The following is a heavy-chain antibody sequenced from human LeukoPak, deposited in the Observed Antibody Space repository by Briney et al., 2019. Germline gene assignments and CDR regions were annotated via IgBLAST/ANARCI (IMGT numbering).Heavy chain of an antibody. D-gene: IGHD3-3*01. CDR2: ISSSSSYI. V-gene: IGHV3-21*04. Sequence: PGGSLRLSCAASGFTFSSYSMNWVRQAPGKGLEWVSSISSSSSYIYYADSVKGRFTISRDNSKNTLYLQMNSLRAEDTAVYYCARVSPNTIFGPYGRSLGSFDYWGQGTLVTVSS. J-gene: IGHJ4*02. CDR1: GFTFSSYS. CDR3: ARVSPNTIFGPYGRSLGSFDY.